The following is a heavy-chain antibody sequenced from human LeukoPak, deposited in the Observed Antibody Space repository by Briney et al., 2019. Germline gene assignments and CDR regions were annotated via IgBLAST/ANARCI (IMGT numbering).Heavy chain of an antibody. CDR1: GFTFSSYA. Sequence: GGSLRLSCAASGFTFSSYAMSWVRQAPGKGLEWVSAISGSGGSTYYADSVKGRFTISRDNSKNTLYLQMNSLRAEDTAVYYCAKDPTRAVAGFSDYWGQGTLVTVSS. J-gene: IGHJ4*02. D-gene: IGHD6-19*01. CDR3: AKDPTRAVAGFSDY. V-gene: IGHV3-23*01. CDR2: ISGSGGST.